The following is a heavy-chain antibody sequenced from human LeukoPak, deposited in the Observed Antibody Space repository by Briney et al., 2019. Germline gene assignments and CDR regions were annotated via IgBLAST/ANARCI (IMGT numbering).Heavy chain of an antibody. V-gene: IGHV3-9*01. J-gene: IGHJ4*02. CDR3: AKDSEWLVRGYFDY. CDR1: GFTFDDYA. Sequence: GGSLRLSCAASGFTFDDYAVHWVRQAPGKGLEWVSGISWNSGSIGYADSVKGRFTISRDNAKNSLYLQMNSLRAEDTALYYCAKDSEWLVRGYFDYWGQGTLVTVSS. CDR2: ISWNSGSI. D-gene: IGHD6-19*01.